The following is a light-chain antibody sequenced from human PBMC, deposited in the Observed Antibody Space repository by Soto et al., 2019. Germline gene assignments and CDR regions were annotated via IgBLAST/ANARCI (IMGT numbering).Light chain of an antibody. Sequence: EILMTQSPVTLSLSPGERATLSCRASQSVSSNLAWYKQKPGQAPSLLSYGAFTRATGIPARFSGTGSGTEFTLTISSLQSEDFELYYCQQYNDWPLTFGQGTKVDIK. CDR3: QQYNDWPLT. CDR1: QSVSSN. V-gene: IGKV3-15*01. J-gene: IGKJ1*01. CDR2: GAF.